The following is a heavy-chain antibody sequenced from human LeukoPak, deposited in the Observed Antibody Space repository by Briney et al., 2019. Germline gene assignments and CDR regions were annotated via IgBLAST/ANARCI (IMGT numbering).Heavy chain of an antibody. CDR2: INGDSSSI. J-gene: IGHJ3*02. D-gene: IGHD1-26*01. Sequence: GGSLRLSCAVSGFTFSSYWMHWVSQAPGKGPVWVSRINGDSSSISYGDSVKGRFTISRDNADNTVYLQMNRLRVEDTAVYYCVRGQEVWELLPDDGFEIWGQGTMVTVSS. CDR3: VRGQEVWELLPDDGFEI. V-gene: IGHV3-74*01. CDR1: GFTFSSYW.